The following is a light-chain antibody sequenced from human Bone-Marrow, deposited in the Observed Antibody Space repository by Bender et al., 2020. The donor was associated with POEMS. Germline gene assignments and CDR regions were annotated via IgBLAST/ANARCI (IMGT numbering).Light chain of an antibody. V-gene: IGLV2-14*02. CDR2: RVS. CDR3: AVWDDSLNGWV. J-gene: IGLJ3*02. Sequence: QSALTQPASVSGSPGQSITISCNGTSNDIGSYDLVSWYQQHPGRPPKLLIHRVSRRPSGVSDRFSGSRSGTSASLAISGLQSEDEADYYCAVWDDSLNGWVFGGGTKLTVL. CDR1: SNDIGSYDL.